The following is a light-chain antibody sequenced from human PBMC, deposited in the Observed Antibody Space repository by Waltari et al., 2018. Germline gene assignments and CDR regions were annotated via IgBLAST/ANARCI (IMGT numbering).Light chain of an antibody. CDR3: SSFTTSSTYV. CDR2: YVT. CDR1: SSDVGGYNH. Sequence: QSALTQPASVSGSPGQSNTITCSGSSSDVGGYNHVSWYPPHPDNVPKLLIYYVTYRPSVVSNRFSGSKSGNTASLTISGLQAEDEADYYCSSFTTSSTYVFGTGTRVTVL. V-gene: IGLV2-14*03. J-gene: IGLJ1*01.